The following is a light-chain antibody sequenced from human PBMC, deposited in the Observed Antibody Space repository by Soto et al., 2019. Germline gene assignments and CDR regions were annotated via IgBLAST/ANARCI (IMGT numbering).Light chain of an antibody. V-gene: IGKV1-27*01. CDR1: QGINNY. Sequence: DIQMTQSQSSLSASVGYRVTITCRASQGINNYLAWYQQKPGKVPKLLLYAASTLQSGVPSRFSGSGSGTYFTLTISSLQHGDVATYHCHKYNSAHHTFGQGTKLEIK. CDR2: AAS. CDR3: HKYNSAHHT. J-gene: IGKJ2*01.